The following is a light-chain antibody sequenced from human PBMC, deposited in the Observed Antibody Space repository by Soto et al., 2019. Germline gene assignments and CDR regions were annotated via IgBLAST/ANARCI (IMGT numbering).Light chain of an antibody. CDR2: GAS. V-gene: IGKV3-15*01. CDR1: LSINSD. CDR3: QQYNNWPKT. J-gene: IGKJ1*01. Sequence: EIVLTQSPGTLSMSPGERATLSCRASLSINSDYVAWYQQKPGQAPRLLIYGASTRATGIPARFSGSGSGTEFTLTISSLQSEDFAVYYCQQYNNWPKTFGQGTKVDIK.